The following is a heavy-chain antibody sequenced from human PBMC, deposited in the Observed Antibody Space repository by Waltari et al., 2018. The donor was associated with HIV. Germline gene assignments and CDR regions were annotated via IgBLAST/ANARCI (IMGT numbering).Heavy chain of an antibody. CDR3: ARGYYYGSGTILPYYFDY. CDR2: IYSGGST. CDR1: GFTVSSNY. D-gene: IGHD3-10*01. Sequence: EVQLVESGGVLVQPGGSLRLSCAASGFTVSSNYMSWVRQAPGKGLEWVSVIYSGGSTYYADSVKGRFTIPRDNSKNTLYLQMNSLRAEDTAVYYCARGYYYGSGTILPYYFDYWGQGTLVTVSS. V-gene: IGHV3-66*02. J-gene: IGHJ4*02.